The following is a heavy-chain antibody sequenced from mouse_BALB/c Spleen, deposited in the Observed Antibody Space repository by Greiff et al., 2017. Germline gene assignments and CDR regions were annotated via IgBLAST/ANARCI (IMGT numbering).Heavy chain of an antibody. Sequence: EVQLVESGGGLVQPGGSLKLSCAASGFTFSSYGMSWVRQTPDKRLELVATINSNGGSTYYPDSVKGRFTISRDNAKNTLYLQMSSLKSEDTAMYYCARDLDDRDDYFDYWGQGTTLTVSS. CDR3: ARDLDDRDDYFDY. CDR2: INSNGGST. D-gene: IGHD2-14*01. CDR1: GFTFSSYG. J-gene: IGHJ2*01. V-gene: IGHV5-6-3*01.